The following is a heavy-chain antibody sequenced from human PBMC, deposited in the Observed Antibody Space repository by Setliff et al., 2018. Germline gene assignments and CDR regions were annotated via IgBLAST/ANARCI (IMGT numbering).Heavy chain of an antibody. CDR3: ARHVGSRSRGYNYYYYYMDV. D-gene: IGHD3-10*01. CDR2: IYSSGST. CDR1: GASISSYY. J-gene: IGHJ6*03. Sequence: SETLSLTCTVSGASISSYYWSWIRQPPGKGLEWIGYIYSSGSTNYNPSLKSRVAISLDTSKSQFSLRLSSVTAADTAVYYCARHVGSRSRGYNYYYYYMDVWGKGTTVTVSS. V-gene: IGHV4-59*08.